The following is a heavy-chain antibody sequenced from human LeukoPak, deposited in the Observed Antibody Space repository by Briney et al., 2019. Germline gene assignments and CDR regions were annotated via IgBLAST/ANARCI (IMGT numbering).Heavy chain of an antibody. V-gene: IGHV3-7*01. CDR1: GFTTHYW. Sequence: GGSLRLSCTASGFTTHYWLNWVRQSPGKGLEWVTNIYRDGRVEHYFVYVEGRVIISRDSAKNSLALKMHRLRAEDTAVYYCTGGSDKVLSGEYYYYMDVWGTGTTVTVSS. CDR3: TGGSDKVLSGEYYYYMDV. CDR2: IYRDGRVE. D-gene: IGHD2/OR15-2a*01. J-gene: IGHJ6*03.